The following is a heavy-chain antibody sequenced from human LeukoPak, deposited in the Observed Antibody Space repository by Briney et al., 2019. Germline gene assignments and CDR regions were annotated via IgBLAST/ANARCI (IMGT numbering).Heavy chain of an antibody. J-gene: IGHJ4*02. CDR2: IYYSGST. CDR1: GGSISSGDYY. V-gene: IGHV4-30-4*01. Sequence: SETLSLTCTVSGGSISSGDYYWSWIRQPPGKGLEWIGYIYYSGSTYYNPSLKSRVTISVDTSKNQFSLKLSSVTAADTAVYYCARARGSYYGLDSWGQGTLVTVSS. D-gene: IGHD1-26*01. CDR3: ARARGSYYGLDS.